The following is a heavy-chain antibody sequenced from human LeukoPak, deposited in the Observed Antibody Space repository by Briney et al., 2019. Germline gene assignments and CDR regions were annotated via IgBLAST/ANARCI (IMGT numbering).Heavy chain of an antibody. CDR1: GGTFSSYA. D-gene: IGHD2-2*01. J-gene: IGHJ4*02. CDR2: IIPILGIA. CDR3: AREVPAATDWYYFDY. Sequence: SVKVSCKASGGTFSSYAISWVRQAPGQGLEWMGRIIPILGIANYAQKYQGRVTITADKSTSTAYMELSSLRSEDTAVYYCAREVPAATDWYYFDYWGQGTLVTVSS. V-gene: IGHV1-69*04.